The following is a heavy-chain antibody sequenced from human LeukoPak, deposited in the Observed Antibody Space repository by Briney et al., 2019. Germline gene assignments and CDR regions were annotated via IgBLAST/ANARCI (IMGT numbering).Heavy chain of an antibody. D-gene: IGHD1-14*01. Sequence: ASVKVSCKASGYTFTSYDMHWVRQAPGQGLEWMGIINPSGDSTSYAQKFQGRVTITADKSTSTAYMELSSLRSEDTAVYCCARESLPRSYWRQGTLVTVSS. CDR1: GYTFTSYD. V-gene: IGHV1-46*01. CDR3: ARESLPRSY. J-gene: IGHJ4*02. CDR2: INPSGDST.